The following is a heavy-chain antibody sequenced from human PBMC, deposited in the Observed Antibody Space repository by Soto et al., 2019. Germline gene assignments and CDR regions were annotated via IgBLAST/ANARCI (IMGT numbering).Heavy chain of an antibody. CDR1: GYTFTSYG. V-gene: IGHV1-69*13. CDR3: ALRTRRTVDTAFTTNFDY. D-gene: IGHD5-18*01. Sequence: SVKVSCKASGYTFTSYGISWVRQAPGQGLEWMGGIIPIFGTANYAQKFQGRVTITADESTSTAYMELSSLRSEDTAVYYCALRTRRTVDTAFTTNFDYWGQGTLVTVSS. CDR2: IIPIFGTA. J-gene: IGHJ4*02.